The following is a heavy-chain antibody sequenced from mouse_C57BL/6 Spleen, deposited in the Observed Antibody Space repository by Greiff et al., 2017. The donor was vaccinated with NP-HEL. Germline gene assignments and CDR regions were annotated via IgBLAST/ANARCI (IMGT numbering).Heavy chain of an antibody. V-gene: IGHV1-64*01. CDR1: GYTFTSYW. CDR2: IHPNSGST. Sequence: QVHVKQPGAELVKPGASVKLSCKASGYTFTSYWMPWVKQRPGQGLEWIGMIHPNSGSTNYNEKFKSKATLTVDKSSSTAYMQLSSLTSEDSAVYYCAGGPSWFAYWGQGTLVTVSA. J-gene: IGHJ3*01. CDR3: AGGPSWFAY.